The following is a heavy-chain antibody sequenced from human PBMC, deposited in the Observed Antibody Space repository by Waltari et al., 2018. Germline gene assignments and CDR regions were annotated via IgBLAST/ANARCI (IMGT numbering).Heavy chain of an antibody. CDR3: ARDVGKYGDNWYFDV. Sequence: QAQLVQSGAEVREPGASVRVSCKASGYSFTAHYMHWVRQAPGQGPEWMGCIATTIGGRESAQTFQGRVTMTRDTSISTVYMELFRLRVDDTAVYYCARDVGKYGDNWYFDVWGRGTLVVVSS. CDR1: GYSFTAHY. V-gene: IGHV1-2*02. D-gene: IGHD4-17*01. J-gene: IGHJ2*01. CDR2: IATTIGGR.